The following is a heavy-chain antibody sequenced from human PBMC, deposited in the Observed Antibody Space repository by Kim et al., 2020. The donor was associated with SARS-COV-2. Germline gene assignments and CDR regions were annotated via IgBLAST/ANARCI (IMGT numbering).Heavy chain of an antibody. V-gene: IGHV4-39*07. CDR2: IYYSGST. J-gene: IGHJ4*02. CDR1: GGSISSSSYY. Sequence: SETLSLTCTVSGGSISSSSYYWGWIRQPPGKGLEWIGSIYYSGSTYYNPSLKSRVTISVDTSKNQFSLKLSSVTAADTAVYYCARDLYGVVRGVTLSPHFDYWGQGTLVTVSS. D-gene: IGHD3-10*01. CDR3: ARDLYGVVRGVTLSPHFDY.